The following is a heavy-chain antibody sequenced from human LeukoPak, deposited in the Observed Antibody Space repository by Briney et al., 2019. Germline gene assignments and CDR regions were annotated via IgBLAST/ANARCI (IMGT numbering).Heavy chain of an antibody. V-gene: IGHV3-23*01. Sequence: GGSLRLSYAASGFTFSSYAMSWVRQAPGKGLEWVSTISDNGRSTYYADSVKGRFTISRDNSKNTLYLQMNSLRAEDTAVYYCAKGIVVVVAVPDYWGQGTLVTVSS. CDR3: AKGIVVVVAVPDY. CDR2: ISDNGRST. CDR1: GFTFSSYA. D-gene: IGHD2-15*01. J-gene: IGHJ4*02.